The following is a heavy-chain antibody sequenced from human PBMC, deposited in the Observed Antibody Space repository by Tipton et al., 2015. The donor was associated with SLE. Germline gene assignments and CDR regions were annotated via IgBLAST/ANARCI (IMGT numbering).Heavy chain of an antibody. Sequence: SLRLSCAASGFTFSSYAMHWVRQAPGKGLEYVSAISSNGGSTYYANSVKGRFTISRDNSKNTLYLQMGSLRAEDMAVYYCARSGSGSYYDYFDYCGQGSLVTVSS. CDR2: ISSNGGST. D-gene: IGHD1-26*01. J-gene: IGHJ4*02. CDR3: ARSGSGSYYDYFDY. CDR1: GFTFSSYA. V-gene: IGHV3-64*01.